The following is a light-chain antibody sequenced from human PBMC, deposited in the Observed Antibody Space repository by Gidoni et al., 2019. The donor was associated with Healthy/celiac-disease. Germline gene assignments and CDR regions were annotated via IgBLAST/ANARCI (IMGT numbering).Light chain of an antibody. CDR1: SSNIGAGYD. V-gene: IGLV1-40*01. Sequence: QSVLTQPPSVSGAPGQRVTISCTGSSSNIGAGYDVHWYQQLPGTAPNLVIYDNSNRPSGVPDRFSGSKSGTAALLAITGLQAEDEADYYCQSYDSSLSGYVFGTGTKVTVL. J-gene: IGLJ1*01. CDR3: QSYDSSLSGYV. CDR2: DNS.